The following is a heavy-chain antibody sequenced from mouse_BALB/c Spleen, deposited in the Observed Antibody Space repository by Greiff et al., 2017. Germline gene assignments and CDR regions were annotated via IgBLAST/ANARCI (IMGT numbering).Heavy chain of an antibody. Sequence: EVQGVESGPELVKPGASVKMSCKASGYTFTSYVMHWVKQKPGQGLEWIGYINPYNDGTKYNEKFKGKATLTSDKSSSTAYMELSSLTSEDSAVYYCARCGSLGGYWYFDVWGAGTTVTVSS. V-gene: IGHV1-14*01. D-gene: IGHD1-2*01. J-gene: IGHJ1*01. CDR3: ARCGSLGGYWYFDV. CDR2: INPYNDGT. CDR1: GYTFTSYV.